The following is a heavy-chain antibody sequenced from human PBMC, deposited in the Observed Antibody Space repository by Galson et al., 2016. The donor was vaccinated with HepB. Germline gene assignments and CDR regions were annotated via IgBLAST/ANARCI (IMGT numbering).Heavy chain of an antibody. Sequence: LRLSCAASGFSFSSSWMHWVRQAPGRGLVWVSRIDRYGSSTGYADSVKGRFTISRDNAKNTLFLHMNSLRVEDTAVYYCASRGSSLYIGWGQGTLVTVSS. CDR1: GFSFSSSW. CDR2: IDRYGSST. D-gene: IGHD6-13*01. CDR3: ASRGSSLYIG. V-gene: IGHV3-74*01. J-gene: IGHJ4*02.